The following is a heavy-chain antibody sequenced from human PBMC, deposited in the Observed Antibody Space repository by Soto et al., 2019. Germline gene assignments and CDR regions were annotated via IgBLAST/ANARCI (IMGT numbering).Heavy chain of an antibody. D-gene: IGHD3-3*01. J-gene: IGHJ6*02. V-gene: IGHV3-74*01. Sequence: PGGSLRLACAACGFTLRRYWVHWARQAPGKGLMWVSRIKYDGSSSTYADSVQGRFTVSRDTAKNSLYLRMIGLSAEDRDINYCPRYYDYRSGYDGMDVWGQGTADTVS. CDR1: GFTLRRYW. CDR3: PRYYDYRSGYDGMDV. CDR2: IKYDGSSS.